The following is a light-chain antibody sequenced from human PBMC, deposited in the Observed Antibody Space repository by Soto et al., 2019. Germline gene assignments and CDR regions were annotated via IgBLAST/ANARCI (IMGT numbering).Light chain of an antibody. CDR3: QQYSSSSPT. Sequence: DIQMTQSPSTLSASVGDRVTITCRASQSISTWLVWYQQKPEKAPKLLIYGASSLESGVPSRFSGSGSVTEFTLIIDSLQPDDFATYYCQQYSSSSPTFGQGTKLEIK. CDR2: GAS. CDR1: QSISTW. V-gene: IGKV1-5*01. J-gene: IGKJ2*01.